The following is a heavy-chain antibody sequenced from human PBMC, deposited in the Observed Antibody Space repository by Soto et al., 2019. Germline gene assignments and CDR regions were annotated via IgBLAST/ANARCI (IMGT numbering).Heavy chain of an antibody. Sequence: GESLKISCAASGFTFSSYWMHWVRQAPGKGLVWVSNIKSDGSNTNYADSVKGRFTISRDNAKNTLYLQMNSLRAEDTAVYYCARGNYGMDVWGQGTTVTVSS. CDR3: ARGNYGMDV. CDR2: IKSDGSNT. D-gene: IGHD3-10*01. V-gene: IGHV3-74*01. CDR1: GFTFSSYW. J-gene: IGHJ6*02.